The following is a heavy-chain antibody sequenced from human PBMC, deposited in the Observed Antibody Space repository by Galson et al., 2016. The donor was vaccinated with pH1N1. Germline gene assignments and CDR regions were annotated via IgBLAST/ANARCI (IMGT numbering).Heavy chain of an antibody. V-gene: IGHV4-34*01. CDR2: HSGSA. J-gene: IGHJ5*02. Sequence: HSGSANYNPSLKSRVTMSVDTSKNHFSLNLNFVTAADTAVYYCASGYYNFWSGYSRPNWFDPWGQGTLVTVSS. D-gene: IGHD3-3*01. CDR3: ASGYYNFWSGYSRPNWFDP.